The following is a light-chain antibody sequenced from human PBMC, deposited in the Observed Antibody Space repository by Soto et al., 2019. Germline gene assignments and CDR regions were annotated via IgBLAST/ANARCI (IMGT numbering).Light chain of an antibody. CDR3: SSYTSSSFCV. Sequence: QSVLTQPASVSGSPGQSITISCTGINSDVGGYNYVSWYQQHPGKAPKFMIYEVSNRPSGISNRFSGSKSGNTASLTISGLQAEDEADHYCSSYTSSSFCVFGGGTNVTVL. CDR2: EVS. V-gene: IGLV2-14*01. CDR1: NSDVGGYNY. J-gene: IGLJ3*02.